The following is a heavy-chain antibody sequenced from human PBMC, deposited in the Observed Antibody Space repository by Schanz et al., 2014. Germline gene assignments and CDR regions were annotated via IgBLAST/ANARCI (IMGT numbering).Heavy chain of an antibody. CDR2: ITSGSAK. V-gene: IGHV3-11*01. CDR1: GFIFNDYY. CDR3: AREKRRTEVVLDH. Sequence: QVQLVESGGGLVKPGGSLRLSCAASGFIFNDYYMNWIRQAPGKGLEWVSYITSGSAKFYADSVKGRFTISRDNAKNSLYLQMNSLRAEDTAVYYCAREKRRTEVVLDHWGQGTLVTVS. J-gene: IGHJ4*02.